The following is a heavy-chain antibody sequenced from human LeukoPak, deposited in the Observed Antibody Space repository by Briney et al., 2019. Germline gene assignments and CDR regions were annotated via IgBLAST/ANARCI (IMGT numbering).Heavy chain of an antibody. J-gene: IGHJ3*02. CDR2: IYYSRST. CDR3: ARLRATDAFDI. CDR1: GGSISSYY. Sequence: PSETLSLTCTVSGGSISSYYWSWIRQPPGKGLEWIGYIYYSRSTNYNPSLKSRVTISVDTSKNQFSLKLSSVTAADTAVYYCARLRATDAFDIWGQGTMVTVSS. V-gene: IGHV4-59*01. D-gene: IGHD5-12*01.